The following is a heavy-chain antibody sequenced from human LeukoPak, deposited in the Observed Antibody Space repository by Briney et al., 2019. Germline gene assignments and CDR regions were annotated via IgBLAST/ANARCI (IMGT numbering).Heavy chain of an antibody. D-gene: IGHD1-1*01. CDR3: ARELQGTDAFDI. V-gene: IGHV4-39*07. CDR1: GGSISSYY. J-gene: IGHJ3*02. Sequence: SETLSLTCTVSGGSISSYYWGWIRQPPGKGLEWIGSIYYSGSTYYNPSLKSRVTISVDTSKNQFSLKLSSVTAADTAVYYCARELQGTDAFDIWGQGTMVTVSS. CDR2: IYYSGST.